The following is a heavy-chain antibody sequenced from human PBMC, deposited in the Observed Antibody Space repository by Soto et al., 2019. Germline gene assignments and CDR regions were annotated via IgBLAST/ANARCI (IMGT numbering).Heavy chain of an antibody. V-gene: IGHV3-30*18. J-gene: IGHJ6*02. CDR1: RFPFTISG. CDR3: AKDQAKYGSGYFYGMDV. D-gene: IGHD3-10*01. Sequence: LXXSCDSRRFPFTISGMHWVRQAPGKGLEWVAVLSYDGTYKYYADSVKGRFTISRDNSKNMLFLQMNSLRPDDTAVYYCAKDQAKYGSGYFYGMDVWGQGTVVTVYS. CDR2: LSYDGTYK.